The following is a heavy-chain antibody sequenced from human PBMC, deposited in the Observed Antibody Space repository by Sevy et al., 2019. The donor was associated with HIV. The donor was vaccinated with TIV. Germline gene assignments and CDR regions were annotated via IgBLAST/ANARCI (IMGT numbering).Heavy chain of an antibody. CDR2: IYGSSGGT. J-gene: IGHJ3*02. D-gene: IGHD3-22*01. V-gene: IGHV3-23*01. Sequence: GSLRLSCKPSGFTFISYAMSWVRQAPGKGLEWVSTIYGSSGGTYYADSVKGRFTISRDNSKNTLYLQMNSLRTEDTAVYYCAGGRYDSCGSFDAFDIWGQGTMVTVSS. CDR3: AGGRYDSCGSFDAFDI. CDR1: GFTFISYA.